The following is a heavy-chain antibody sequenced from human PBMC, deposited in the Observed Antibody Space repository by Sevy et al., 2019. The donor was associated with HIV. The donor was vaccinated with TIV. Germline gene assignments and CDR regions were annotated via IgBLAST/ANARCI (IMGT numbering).Heavy chain of an antibody. CDR2: IYYSGST. D-gene: IGHD3-10*01. J-gene: IGHJ4*02. CDR3: ARRARGSGSYAPRAFDY. V-gene: IGHV4-59*08. Sequence: SETLSLTCTVSGGSITSLYWNWIRQPPGKGLEWIANIYYSGSTNYNPSLKSRVTISVDTSKNQFSLKLSSVTAADTAVYYCARRARGSGSYAPRAFDYWGQGTLVTVSS. CDR1: GGSITSLY.